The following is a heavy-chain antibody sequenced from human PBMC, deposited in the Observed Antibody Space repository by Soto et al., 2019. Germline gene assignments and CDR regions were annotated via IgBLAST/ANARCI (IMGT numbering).Heavy chain of an antibody. V-gene: IGHV1-69*13. Sequence: SVKVSCKASGGTFSSYAISWVRQAPGQGLEWMGGIIPIFGTANYAQKFQGRVTITADESTSTAYMELSSLRSEDMAVYYCAREGGAAGTGLFDYRGQGTLVTVSS. CDR2: IIPIFGTA. D-gene: IGHD6-13*01. J-gene: IGHJ4*02. CDR3: AREGGAAGTGLFDY. CDR1: GGTFSSYA.